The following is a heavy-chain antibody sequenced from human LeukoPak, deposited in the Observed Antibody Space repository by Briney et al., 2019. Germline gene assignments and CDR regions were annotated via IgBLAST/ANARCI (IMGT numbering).Heavy chain of an antibody. V-gene: IGHV4-59*08. J-gene: IGHJ4*02. D-gene: IGHD3-22*01. CDR3: ARHAYYYDDIGY. CDR1: GDSLSRYY. Sequence: SETLSLTCTVSGDSLSRYYWSWIRQPPGKGLEWIGYVYYSGTTSYNPSFENRVTISVDTSKNQVSLNLRSVTAADTAIYYCARHAYYYDDIGYWGQGTLVTVSS. CDR2: VYYSGTT.